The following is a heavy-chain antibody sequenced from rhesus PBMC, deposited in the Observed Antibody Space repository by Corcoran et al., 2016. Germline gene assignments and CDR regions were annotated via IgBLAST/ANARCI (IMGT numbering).Heavy chain of an antibody. CDR2: IDPSDSST. V-gene: IGHV5-2*01. CDR3: AKGNIWTGYPFDY. D-gene: IGHD3-3*01. CDR1: GYSFTSYW. J-gene: IGHJ4*01. Sequence: EVQLVQSGAEVKRPGESLTISCKTSGYSFTSYWITWVSKMPGKGLEWQGAIDPSDSSTRYRPSFQGQVTISASKSISTAYLQWSSLKASDSATYYCAKGNIWTGYPFDYWGQGVLVTVSS.